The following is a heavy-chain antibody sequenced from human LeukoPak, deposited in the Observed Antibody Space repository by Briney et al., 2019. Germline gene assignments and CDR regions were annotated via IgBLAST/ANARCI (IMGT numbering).Heavy chain of an antibody. Sequence: AASVKLSCKASGYTFTSYGISWVRQAPGQGLEWMGFISAYNSNTNYAQNLQGRFTITTDTSPSTAYMELKSLRPDDTAMYYCARSRIAVALDDFDIWGQGKMVTVSS. D-gene: IGHD6-19*01. CDR3: ARSRIAVALDDFDI. J-gene: IGHJ3*02. V-gene: IGHV1-18*01. CDR2: ISAYNSNT. CDR1: GYTFTSYG.